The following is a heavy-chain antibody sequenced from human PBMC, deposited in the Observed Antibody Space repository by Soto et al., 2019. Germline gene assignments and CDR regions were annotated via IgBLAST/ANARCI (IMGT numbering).Heavy chain of an antibody. Sequence: QVQLVQSGAEVKKPGSSVKVSCKASGGTFNSYAISWVRQAPGQGLEWMGGIIPLFGTANYAQKFQGRVTITADESTSTAYMELSSLRSEDTAVYYCASIDYTKARNPPSTYSYYYGMDVWGQGTTVTVSS. D-gene: IGHD4-4*01. V-gene: IGHV1-69*01. J-gene: IGHJ6*02. CDR1: GGTFNSYA. CDR3: ASIDYTKARNPPSTYSYYYGMDV. CDR2: IIPLFGTA.